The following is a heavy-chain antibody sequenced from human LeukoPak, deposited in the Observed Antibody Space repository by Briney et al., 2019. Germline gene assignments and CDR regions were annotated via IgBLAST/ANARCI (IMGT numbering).Heavy chain of an antibody. D-gene: IGHD3-10*01. Sequence: SETLSLTCTVSGGSISSYYWSWIRQPPGKGLEWIGYIYYSGSTNYNPSLKSRVAISVDTSKNQFSLKLSSVTAADTAVYYCARHTLWLEGSVRGGLGSYVVHWFDPWGQGTLVTVSS. CDR2: IYYSGST. J-gene: IGHJ5*02. CDR1: GGSISSYY. CDR3: ARHTLWLEGSVRGGLGSYVVHWFDP. V-gene: IGHV4-59*08.